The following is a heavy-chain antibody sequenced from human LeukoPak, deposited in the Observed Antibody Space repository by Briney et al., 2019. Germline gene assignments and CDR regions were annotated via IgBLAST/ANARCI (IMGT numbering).Heavy chain of an antibody. J-gene: IGHJ1*01. Sequence: PGGSLRLSCAASGFTFVNYAMSWVRLAPGKGLEWVSGVGGSGGATYYADSVMGRFTISRDNPRNTLYMQMNSLRDEDTAVYYCAIMHGYYDGSGYWVQWGQGTLVTVSS. V-gene: IGHV3-23*01. CDR2: VGGSGGAT. CDR3: AIMHGYYDGSGYWVQ. D-gene: IGHD3-22*01. CDR1: GFTFVNYA.